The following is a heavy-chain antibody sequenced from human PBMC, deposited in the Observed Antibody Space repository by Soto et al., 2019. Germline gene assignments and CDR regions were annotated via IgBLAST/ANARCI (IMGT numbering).Heavy chain of an antibody. CDR1: GGSVSSGSYD. CDR3: ARAGCGGDCSRHGPDYYYGMDV. Sequence: SEALSVTCTFSGGSVSSGSYDWSGIRQPPGKGGEWIRYIYYSRSTNYNPSLKSRVTISVDTSKNQFSLKLSSVTAADTAVYYCARAGCGGDCSRHGPDYYYGMDVWGQGTTVTVSS. D-gene: IGHD2-21*02. V-gene: IGHV4-61*01. CDR2: IYYSRST. J-gene: IGHJ6*01.